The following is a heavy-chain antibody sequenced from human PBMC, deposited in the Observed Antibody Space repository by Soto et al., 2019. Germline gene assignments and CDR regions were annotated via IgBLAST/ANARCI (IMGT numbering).Heavy chain of an antibody. CDR3: ARHHSSGWYDY. J-gene: IGHJ4*02. CDR2: IYYSGST. D-gene: IGHD6-19*01. Sequence: QLQLQESGPGLVKPSETLSLTCTVSGGSISSSSYYWGWIRQPPGKGLEWIGSIYYSGSTYYNPSLKSRVTISVDTSKNQFSLKLSAVTAADTAVYYCARHHSSGWYDYWGQGTLVTVSS. V-gene: IGHV4-39*01. CDR1: GGSISSSSYY.